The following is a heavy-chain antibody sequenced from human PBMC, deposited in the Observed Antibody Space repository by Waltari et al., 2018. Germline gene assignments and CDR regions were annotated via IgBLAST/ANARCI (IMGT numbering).Heavy chain of an antibody. D-gene: IGHD6-13*01. J-gene: IGHJ6*02. V-gene: IGHV4-39*07. CDR1: GDSFTQRTYY. CDR2: IYYSGIT. CDR3: AKYSSSPYYYGMDV. Sequence: QLQLQESGPGLVKPSATLSLTCAVSGDSFTQRTYYGAWIRQTPGKGLEWIGSIYYSGITYYNPSLKSRATISIDTSKNQFSLKLSSVTAADTAVYYCAKYSSSPYYYGMDVWGQGTTVTVSS.